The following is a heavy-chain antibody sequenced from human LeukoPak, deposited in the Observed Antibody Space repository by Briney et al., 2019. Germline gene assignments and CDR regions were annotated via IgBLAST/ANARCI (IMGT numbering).Heavy chain of an antibody. V-gene: IGHV1-8*03. D-gene: IGHD3-10*01. CDR1: GYTFTSYD. CDR2: MNPNSGNT. J-gene: IGHJ5*02. CDR3: AREVTMVRGVNNPGFDP. Sequence: GASVKVSCKASGYTFTSYDINWLRQATGQGLEWMGWMNPNSGNTGYAQKFQGRVTITRNTSISTAYMELSSLRSEDTAVYYCAREVTMVRGVNNPGFDPWGQGTLVTVSS.